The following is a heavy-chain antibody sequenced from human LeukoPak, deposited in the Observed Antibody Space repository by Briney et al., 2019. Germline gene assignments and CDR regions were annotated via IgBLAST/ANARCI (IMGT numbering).Heavy chain of an antibody. D-gene: IGHD2-2*01. CDR3: APKLPPYDYYDY. Sequence: GGSLRLSCAASGFTFSSYAMNWVRQAPGKGLEWVSGISDSGGSTYYADSVKGRFTISRDNSKNTLYLQMNSLRAEDTAVYYCAPKLPPYDYYDYWGQGTLVTVSS. CDR1: GFTFSSYA. V-gene: IGHV3-23*01. CDR2: ISDSGGST. J-gene: IGHJ4*02.